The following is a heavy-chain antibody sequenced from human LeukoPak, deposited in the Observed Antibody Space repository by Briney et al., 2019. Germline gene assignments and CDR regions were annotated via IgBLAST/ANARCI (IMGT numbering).Heavy chain of an antibody. D-gene: IGHD1-26*01. J-gene: IGHJ5*02. CDR3: ARDLGGVGANHWFDP. V-gene: IGHV3-21*01. Sequence: GGSLRLSCAASGFTISTYWIHWVRQAPGKGLEWVSSISTSSNYIHYADSVKGRFTISRDNAKNSLYLQMNSLRAEDTAVYYCARDLGGVGANHWFDPWGQGSLVTVSS. CDR1: GFTISTYW. CDR2: ISTSSNYI.